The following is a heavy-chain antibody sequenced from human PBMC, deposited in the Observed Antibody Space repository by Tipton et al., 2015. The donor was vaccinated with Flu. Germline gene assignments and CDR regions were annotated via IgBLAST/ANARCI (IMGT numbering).Heavy chain of an antibody. J-gene: IGHJ4*02. CDR1: GGSISSVTYY. D-gene: IGHD3-22*01. CDR3: ARDYYDSSGYYYQD. Sequence: TLSLTCTVSGGSISSVTYYWGWIRQSPGKGLEWIGYIYYSGSTNYNPSLKSRVTISVDTSKNQFSLKLSSVTAADTAVYYCARDYYDSSGYYYQDWGQGTLVTVSS. CDR2: IYYSGST. V-gene: IGHV4-61*01.